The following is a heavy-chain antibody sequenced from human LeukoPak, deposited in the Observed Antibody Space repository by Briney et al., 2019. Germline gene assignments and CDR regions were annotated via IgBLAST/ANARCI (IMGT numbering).Heavy chain of an antibody. CDR2: ISGSGGST. J-gene: IGHJ4*02. D-gene: IGHD5-18*01. CDR3: AKDHQEYSYGYEYIDY. V-gene: IGHV3-23*01. Sequence: GGSLRLSCAASGFTFSGYGMSWVRQAPGKGLEWVSAISGSGGSTYYADSVKGRFTISRDNSKNTLYLQMNSLRAEDTAVYYCAKDHQEYSYGYEYIDYWGQGTLVTVSS. CDR1: GFTFSGYG.